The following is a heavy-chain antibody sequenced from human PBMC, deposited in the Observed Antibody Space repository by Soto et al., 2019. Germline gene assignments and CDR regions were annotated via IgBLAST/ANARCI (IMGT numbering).Heavy chain of an antibody. V-gene: IGHV1-69*01. CDR1: GLTFSNYA. Sequence: QGQLVQSGAEVKKPGSSVKVSCKASGLTFSNYAVSWVRQAPGQGPEWMGGIVHLYGTTNYAQRFQGRLTITADESTSTTYMELSSLTFDDTAVYYCAFRIVVMGDGMDVWGRGTTVTVSS. CDR3: AFRIVVMGDGMDV. J-gene: IGHJ6*02. CDR2: IVHLYGTT. D-gene: IGHD2-21*01.